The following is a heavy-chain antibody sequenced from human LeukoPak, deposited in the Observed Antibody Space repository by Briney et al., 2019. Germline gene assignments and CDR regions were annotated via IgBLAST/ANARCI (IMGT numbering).Heavy chain of an antibody. CDR2: INPDGSVK. Sequence: GGSLRLSCAVSGFTFSSSWMCWVRQAPGKGLEWVANINPDGSVKNYVDSVKGRFTIFRDNAKNSVFLQMNSLRAEDTAVYYCARDSPLVLRYSDVWGKGTTVTVSS. J-gene: IGHJ6*04. CDR1: GFTFSSSW. CDR3: ARDSPLVLRYSDV. D-gene: IGHD1-1*01. V-gene: IGHV3-7*01.